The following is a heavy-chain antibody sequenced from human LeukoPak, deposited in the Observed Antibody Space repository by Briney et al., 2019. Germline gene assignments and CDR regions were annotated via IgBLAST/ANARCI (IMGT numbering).Heavy chain of an antibody. CDR1: GLTLSNYW. Sequence: GGSLRLSCVAPGLTLSNYWMSWVRQAPGKGLEWVATIKPDGSEKYYVDSVKGRFTISRDNAKRSLYLQMDSLRAEDTAVYYCARDGDSSGYSDAFDIWGQGTMVTVSS. D-gene: IGHD3-22*01. CDR3: ARDGDSSGYSDAFDI. J-gene: IGHJ3*02. V-gene: IGHV3-7*03. CDR2: IKPDGSEK.